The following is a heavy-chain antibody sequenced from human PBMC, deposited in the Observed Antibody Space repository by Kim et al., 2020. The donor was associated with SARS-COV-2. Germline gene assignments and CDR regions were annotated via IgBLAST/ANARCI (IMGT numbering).Heavy chain of an antibody. D-gene: IGHD6-19*01. J-gene: IGHJ4*02. V-gene: IGHV3-48*03. Sequence: YADSVKGRFTISRDNAKNSLYLQMNSLRAEDMAVYYCARHGYSSGWYVDYWGQGTLVTVSS. CDR3: ARHGYSSGWYVDY.